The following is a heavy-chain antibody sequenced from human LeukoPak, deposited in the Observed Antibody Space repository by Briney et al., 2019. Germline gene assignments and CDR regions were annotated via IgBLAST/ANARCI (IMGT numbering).Heavy chain of an antibody. J-gene: IGHJ3*02. D-gene: IGHD6-19*01. V-gene: IGHV1-18*04. CDR3: ARDETEEQWLGLGAFDI. CDR2: ISAYNGNT. Sequence: ASVKVSCKASGYTFTGYYMHWVRQAPGQGLEWMGWISAYNGNTNYAQKLQGRVTMTTDTSTSTAYMELRSLRSDDTAVYYCARDETEEQWLGLGAFDIWGQGTMVTVSS. CDR1: GYTFTGYY.